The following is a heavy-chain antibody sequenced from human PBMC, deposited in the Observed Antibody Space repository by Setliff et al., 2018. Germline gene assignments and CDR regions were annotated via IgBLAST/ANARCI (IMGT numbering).Heavy chain of an antibody. J-gene: IGHJ4*02. CDR3: ARRGSGSYYDGADFLSFDF. CDR1: GFSISSGYY. CDR2: VYRSGNT. Sequence: PSETLSLTCGVSGFSISSGYYWGWIRQPPGKGLEWIGDVYRSGNTRFNPSLQSRLTLSVDMSANQFSLTLKSVTAADTAVYLCARRGSGSYYDGADFLSFDFWGQGAPVTVSS. V-gene: IGHV4-38-2*01. D-gene: IGHD3-22*01.